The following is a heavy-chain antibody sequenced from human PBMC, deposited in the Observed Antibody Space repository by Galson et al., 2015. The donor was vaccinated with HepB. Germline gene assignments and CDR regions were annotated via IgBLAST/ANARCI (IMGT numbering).Heavy chain of an antibody. V-gene: IGHV3-30-3*01. D-gene: IGHD5-24*01. CDR2: ISYDGSNK. J-gene: IGHJ4*02. CDR3: ARIEMATTLPTCDY. CDR1: GFTFSSYA. Sequence: SLRLSCAASGFTFSSYAMHWVRQAPGKGLEWVAVISYDGSNKYYADSVKGRFTISRDNSKNTLYLQMNSRRAEHTAVYYCARIEMATTLPTCDYWGQGTLVTVSS.